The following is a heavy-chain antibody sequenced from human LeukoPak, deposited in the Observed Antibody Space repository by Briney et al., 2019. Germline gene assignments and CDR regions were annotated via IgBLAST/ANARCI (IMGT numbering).Heavy chain of an antibody. CDR3: ARVTGYMTEDYFDY. D-gene: IGHD6-13*01. Sequence: SETLSLTCTVAGGSINSYYWSWIRQPPGKGLEWIGYIYYSGSTNYNPSLKSRVTISVDTSKNQFSLRLSSVTAADTAVYYCARVTGYMTEDYFDYWGQGTLITVSS. CDR2: IYYSGST. V-gene: IGHV4-59*01. J-gene: IGHJ4*02. CDR1: GGSINSYY.